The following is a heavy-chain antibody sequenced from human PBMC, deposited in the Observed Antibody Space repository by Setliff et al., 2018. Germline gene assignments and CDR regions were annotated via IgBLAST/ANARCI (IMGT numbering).Heavy chain of an antibody. CDR1: GGTFSDYG. Sequence: ASVKVSCKASGGTFSDYGISWVRQAPGQGLEWMGGTIPIFGTTDYAQKFQGRVTFITDESTSTAFMQLSSLRSEDTAVYYCVREGVDSSGFALYYYYMDVWGKGTTVTVSS. CDR2: TIPIFGTT. CDR3: VREGVDSSGFALYYYYMDV. V-gene: IGHV1-69*05. D-gene: IGHD3-22*01. J-gene: IGHJ6*03.